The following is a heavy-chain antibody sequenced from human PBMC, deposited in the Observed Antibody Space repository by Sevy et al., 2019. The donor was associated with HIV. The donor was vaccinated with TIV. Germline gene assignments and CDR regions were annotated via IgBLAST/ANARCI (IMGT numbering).Heavy chain of an antibody. J-gene: IGHJ5*02. D-gene: IGHD6-13*01. CDR1: GGSISSSY. CDR3: ARGVGAADNWSDP. Sequence: SETLSLTCTFSGGSISSSYWNWIRQPPGKGLEWIGYVYYSGNTNYNPSLKSRVTISLDTSNNHFSLKLSSVTAADTAVYYCARGVGAADNWSDPWGQGTLVTVSS. V-gene: IGHV4-59*01. CDR2: VYYSGNT.